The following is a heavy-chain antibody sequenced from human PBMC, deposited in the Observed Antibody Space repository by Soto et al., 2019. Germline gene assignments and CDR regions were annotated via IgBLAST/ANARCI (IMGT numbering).Heavy chain of an antibody. J-gene: IGHJ4*02. CDR3: ARGLITAAGTPLSH. D-gene: IGHD6-13*01. V-gene: IGHV1-46*01. Sequence: ASVKVSCKASGYTFTNYYMHWVRQAPGQGLEWMGIINPGGVSTTYAQKFWGRVTMTKDTSTSTVFMELSSLRSEDTAVYYCARGLITAAGTPLSHWGQGTLVTVS. CDR1: GYTFTNYY. CDR2: INPGGVST.